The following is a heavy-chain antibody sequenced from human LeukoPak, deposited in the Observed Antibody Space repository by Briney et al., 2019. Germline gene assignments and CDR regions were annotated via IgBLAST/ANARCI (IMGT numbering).Heavy chain of an antibody. D-gene: IGHD3-22*01. CDR1: GISLSNYG. V-gene: IGHV3-23*01. CDR3: AKRGVVIRVILVGFHKEAYYFDS. J-gene: IGHJ4*02. CDR2: ISGSGGGT. Sequence: GGSLRLSCAVSGISLSNYGMSWVRQAPGKGLEWVAGISGSGGGTNYADSVKGRFTISRDNPKNTLYLQMNRLGAEDTAVYFCAKRGVVIRVILVGFHKEAYYFDSWGQGALVTVSS.